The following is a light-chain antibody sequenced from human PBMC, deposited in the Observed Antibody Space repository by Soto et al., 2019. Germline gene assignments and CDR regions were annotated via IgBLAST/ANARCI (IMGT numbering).Light chain of an antibody. V-gene: IGKV3D-11*02. CDR2: GAS. CDR3: QQRKNWQVT. J-gene: IGKJ5*01. CDR1: PSVTNY. Sequence: EIVLTQSPATLSLSPGERATLSCRASPSVTNYLAWYQQKPGQAPRLVIYGASTRATGIPARFSGSGSGTEFTLAISSLEAEDFAVYYCQQRKNWQVTFGQGTRLEIK.